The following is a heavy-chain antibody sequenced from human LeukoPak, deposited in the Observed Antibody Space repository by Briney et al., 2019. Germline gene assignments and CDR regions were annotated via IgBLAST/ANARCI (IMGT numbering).Heavy chain of an antibody. CDR1: GGSISSGDYY. J-gene: IGHJ3*02. V-gene: IGHV4-30-4*02. Sequence: PSETLSLTCTVSGGSISSGDYYWSWIRQPPGKGLEWIGYIYYSGSTYYNPSLKSRVTISVDTSKNQFSLKLSSVTAADTAVYYCARNFWSGYHGAFDIWGQGTMVTVSS. D-gene: IGHD3-3*01. CDR3: ARNFWSGYHGAFDI. CDR2: IYYSGST.